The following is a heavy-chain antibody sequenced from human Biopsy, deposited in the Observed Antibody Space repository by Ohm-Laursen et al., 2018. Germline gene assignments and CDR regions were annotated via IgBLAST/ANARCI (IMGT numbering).Heavy chain of an antibody. V-gene: IGHV1-46*01. CDR1: GYSFTSYY. Sequence: SVKVSCKASGYSFTSYYMHWVRQAPGQGLEWLGMINPSGSTTSYPQIFQGRVTMTRDTSKSTVYMELSSLRSADTAVYFCARNTGWYGDLYYFDYWGQGTLVTVPS. CDR3: ARNTGWYGDLYYFDY. J-gene: IGHJ4*02. D-gene: IGHD6-19*01. CDR2: INPSGSTT.